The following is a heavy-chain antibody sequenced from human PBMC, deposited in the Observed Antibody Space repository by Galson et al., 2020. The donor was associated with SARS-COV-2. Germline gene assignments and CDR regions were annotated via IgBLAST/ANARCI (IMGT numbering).Heavy chain of an antibody. CDR2: IWYDGSEQ. CDR1: GFTFSSFG. V-gene: IGHV3-33*01. Sequence: GGSLRLSCAASGFTFSSFGMHWVRQTPGKGLEWVAFIWYDGSEQYYADSVKGRFTISRDNSKNTLYLQMNSLRAEDTAMYYCARNPYHFDSSAYPDYWGQGTLVTVSS. J-gene: IGHJ4*02. D-gene: IGHD3-22*01. CDR3: ARNPYHFDSSAYPDY.